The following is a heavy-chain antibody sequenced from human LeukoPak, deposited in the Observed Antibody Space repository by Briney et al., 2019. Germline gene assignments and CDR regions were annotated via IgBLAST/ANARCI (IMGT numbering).Heavy chain of an antibody. J-gene: IGHJ4*02. CDR3: ARAMTSHYFDY. Sequence: SQTLSLTCTVSGGSFSSGFYWSWIRQHPGKGLEWIGYIYYSGGTYYSPSLKSRVSILLDTSKKQFSLKLTSVTVADTAVYYCARAMTSHYFDYWGQGTLVTVSS. CDR1: GGSFSSGFY. CDR2: IYYSGGT. V-gene: IGHV4-31*03. D-gene: IGHD2-21*02.